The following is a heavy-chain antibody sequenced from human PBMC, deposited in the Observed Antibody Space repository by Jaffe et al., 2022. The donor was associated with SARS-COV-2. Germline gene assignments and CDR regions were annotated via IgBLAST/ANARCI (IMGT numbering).Heavy chain of an antibody. CDR1: GGSISSGSYY. D-gene: IGHD1-26*01. CDR3: ARDGGIVGATKWHNWFDP. J-gene: IGHJ5*02. Sequence: QVQLQESGPGLVKPSQTLSLTCTVSGGSISSGSYYWSWIRQPAGKGLEWIGRIYTSGSTNYNPSLKSRVTISVDTSKNQFSLKLSSVTAADTAVYYCARDGGIVGATKWHNWFDPWGQGTLVTVSS. CDR2: IYTSGST. V-gene: IGHV4-61*02.